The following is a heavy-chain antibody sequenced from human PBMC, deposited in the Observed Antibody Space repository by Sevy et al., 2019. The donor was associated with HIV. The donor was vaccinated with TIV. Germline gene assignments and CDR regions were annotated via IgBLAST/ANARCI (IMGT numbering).Heavy chain of an antibody. CDR2: IYPSDSDT. CDR1: GYSFTSYW. Sequence: RGESLKISCKGSGYSFTSYWIGWVRQTPGKGLEWMGIIYPSDSDTRYSPSFQGQVTISADNSVSTAYLQWSSLKASDTAMYYCARRNYYDSSGLFDYWGQGTLVTVSS. V-gene: IGHV5-51*01. D-gene: IGHD3-22*01. J-gene: IGHJ4*02. CDR3: ARRNYYDSSGLFDY.